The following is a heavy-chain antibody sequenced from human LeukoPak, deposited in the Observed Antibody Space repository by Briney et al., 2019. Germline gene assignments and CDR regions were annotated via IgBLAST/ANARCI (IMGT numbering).Heavy chain of an antibody. J-gene: IGHJ4*02. CDR2: IYSRGST. D-gene: IGHD4-17*01. CDR1: GFTVSSNY. CDR3: AREFLSSATVTTSFDY. V-gene: IGHV3-53*01. Sequence: GGSLRLSCAASGFTVSSNYMSWVRQAPGKGLEWVSIIYSRGSTYYADSVKGRFTISRDNSKNTLYLQMNSLRAEDTAVYYCAREFLSSATVTTSFDYWGQGTLVTVSS.